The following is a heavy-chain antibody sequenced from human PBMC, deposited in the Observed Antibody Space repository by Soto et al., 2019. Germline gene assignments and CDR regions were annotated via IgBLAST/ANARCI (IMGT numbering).Heavy chain of an antibody. CDR2: IYYSGST. CDR1: GGSISSGGYY. V-gene: IGHV4-31*03. D-gene: IGHD3-16*02. J-gene: IGHJ4*02. Sequence: QVQLQESGPGLVKPSQTLSLTCTVSGGSISSGGYYWSWIRQHPGKVLEWIGYIYYSGSTYYNPSLKSRVTLSVDTSKTQFSLKLSSVTAADTAVYYCARTHRGGSYRYSLDDWGQGTLVTVSS. CDR3: ARTHRGGSYRYSLDD.